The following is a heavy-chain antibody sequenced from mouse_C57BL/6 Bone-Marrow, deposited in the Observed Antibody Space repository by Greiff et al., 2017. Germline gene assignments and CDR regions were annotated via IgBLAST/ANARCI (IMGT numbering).Heavy chain of an antibody. CDR1: GYTFTSYT. Sequence: QVQLQQSGAELARPGASVKMSCKASGYTFTSYTMHWVKQRPGQGLEWIGYINPSSGYTKYNQKFKDKATLTADKSSSTAYMQLSSLTSEDSAVYCGAHYGPGAYWGQETLVTVSA. J-gene: IGHJ3*01. V-gene: IGHV1-4*01. CDR2: INPSSGYT. CDR3: AHYGPGAY. D-gene: IGHD1-1*01.